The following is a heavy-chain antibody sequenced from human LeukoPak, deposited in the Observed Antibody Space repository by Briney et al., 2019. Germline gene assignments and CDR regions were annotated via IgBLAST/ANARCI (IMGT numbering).Heavy chain of an antibody. CDR3: TTKRGYSYGYAD. CDR1: GFTVSTNY. V-gene: IGHV3-53*01. CDR2: IYSDGRT. J-gene: IGHJ4*02. Sequence: GGSLRLSCAASGFTVSTNYMSWVRQASGRGLEWGSVIYSDGRTYYADSVKGRFTISRDNSKNTLYLQMNSLGAEDPAVYYCTTKRGYSYGYADWGQGTLVTVSS. D-gene: IGHD5-18*01.